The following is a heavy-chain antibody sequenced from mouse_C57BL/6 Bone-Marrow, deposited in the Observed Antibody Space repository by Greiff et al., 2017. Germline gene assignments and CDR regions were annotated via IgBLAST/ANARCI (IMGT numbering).Heavy chain of an antibody. Sequence: EVKVVESGGGLVQPGGSLKLSCAASGFTFSDYYMYWVRQTPEKRLEWVAYISNGGGSTYYPDTVKGRFTISRDNAKNTLYLQMSRLKSEDTAMYYCARHGRGAMDYWGQGTSVTVSS. CDR2: ISNGGGST. V-gene: IGHV5-12*01. CDR3: ARHGRGAMDY. CDR1: GFTFSDYY. J-gene: IGHJ4*01. D-gene: IGHD1-1*01.